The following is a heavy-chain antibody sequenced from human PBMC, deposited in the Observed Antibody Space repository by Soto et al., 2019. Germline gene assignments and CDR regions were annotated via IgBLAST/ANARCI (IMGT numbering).Heavy chain of an antibody. CDR3: AKDRGWLHI. J-gene: IGHJ4*02. CDR1: GFTFSSYG. Sequence: GGSLRLSCAASGFTFSSYGMHWVRQAPGKGLEWVAVISYDGSNKYYADSVKGRFTISRDNSKNTLYLQMNSLRAEDTAVYYCAKDRGWLHIWGQGTLVTVSS. CDR2: ISYDGSNK. V-gene: IGHV3-30*18. D-gene: IGHD5-12*01.